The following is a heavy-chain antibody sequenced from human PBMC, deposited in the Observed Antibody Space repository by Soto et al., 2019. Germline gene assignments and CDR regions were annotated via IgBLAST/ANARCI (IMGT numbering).Heavy chain of an antibody. CDR2: ISFDGTKI. Sequence: PGGSLRLSCAASGFTFNIYALHWVRQGPGKGLEWVAVISFDGTKIYYSDSVKGRFTISRDNLKNTLYLQMNNLRVEDSALYFCAREDDYGYRYINYGLDVWGQGTTVTVSS. CDR3: AREDDYGYRYINYGLDV. CDR1: GFTFNIYA. D-gene: IGHD4-17*01. J-gene: IGHJ6*02. V-gene: IGHV3-30-3*01.